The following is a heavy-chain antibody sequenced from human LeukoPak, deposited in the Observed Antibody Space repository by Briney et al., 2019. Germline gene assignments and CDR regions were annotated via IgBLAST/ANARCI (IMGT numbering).Heavy chain of an antibody. V-gene: IGHV3-7*01. CDR3: ARDGTHRGSSSAGFDY. J-gene: IGHJ4*02. Sequence: PGGSLRLSCAASGFTFSSYWMSWVRQAPGKGLEWVANIKQDGSEKYYVDSVKGRFTISRDNAKNSLYLQMNSLRAEDTAVYYCARDGTHRGSSSAGFDYWGQGTLVTVSS. D-gene: IGHD6-6*01. CDR2: IKQDGSEK. CDR1: GFTFSSYW.